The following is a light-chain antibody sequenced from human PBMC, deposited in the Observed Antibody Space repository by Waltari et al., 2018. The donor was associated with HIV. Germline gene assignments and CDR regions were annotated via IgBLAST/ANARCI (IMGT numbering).Light chain of an antibody. CDR3: QHYGGSAIYT. CDR2: GAS. CDR1: QSVSSIY. Sequence: EIVLTQSPGTLSLSPGERATLSGRASQSVSSIYLAWYLQKPGQAPRLLIYGASNRATGVPDRFSGSGSGTDFTLIISRLEPEDFAVYYCQHYGGSAIYTFGQGTKLEIK. J-gene: IGKJ2*01. V-gene: IGKV3-20*01.